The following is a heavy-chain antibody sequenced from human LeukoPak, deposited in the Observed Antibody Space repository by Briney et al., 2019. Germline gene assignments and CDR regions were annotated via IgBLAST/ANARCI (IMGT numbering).Heavy chain of an antibody. CDR3: ARGQYHLLYWYFDL. D-gene: IGHD2-2*01. V-gene: IGHV4-4*07. CDR1: GGSISSYY. Sequence: SETLSLTCTVSGGSISSYYWSWIRQPAGKGLEWIGRVYSSGSTNYNPSLKSRVTMSVDTSKNQFSLKLSSVTAADTAVYYCARGQYHLLYWYFDLWGRGTLVTVSS. J-gene: IGHJ2*01. CDR2: VYSSGST.